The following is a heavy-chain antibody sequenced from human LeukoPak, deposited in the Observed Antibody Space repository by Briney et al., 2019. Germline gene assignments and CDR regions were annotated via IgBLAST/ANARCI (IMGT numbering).Heavy chain of an antibody. CDR1: GGTFSGYA. Sequence: PVKVSCKASGGTFSGYAISWVRQAPGQGLEWMGRIIPILGIANYAQKFQGRVTITADKSTSTAYVELSSLRSEDTAVYYCARAYYYDSSGYLGRAFDYWGQGTLVTVSS. V-gene: IGHV1-69*04. D-gene: IGHD3-22*01. CDR3: ARAYYYDSSGYLGRAFDY. J-gene: IGHJ4*02. CDR2: IIPILGIA.